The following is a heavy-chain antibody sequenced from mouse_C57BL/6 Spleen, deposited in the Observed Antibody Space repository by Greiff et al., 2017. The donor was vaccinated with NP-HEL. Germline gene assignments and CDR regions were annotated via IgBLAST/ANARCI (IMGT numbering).Heavy chain of an antibody. CDR1: GYTFTDYY. J-gene: IGHJ1*03. Sequence: VQLQQSGAELVRPGASVKLSCKASGYTFTDYYINWVKQRPGQGLEWIARIYPGSGNTYYNEKFKGKATLTAEKSSSTAYMQLSSLTSEDSAVYFCARNYYGSWYFDVWGTGTTVTVSS. V-gene: IGHV1-76*01. CDR2: IYPGSGNT. D-gene: IGHD1-1*01. CDR3: ARNYYGSWYFDV.